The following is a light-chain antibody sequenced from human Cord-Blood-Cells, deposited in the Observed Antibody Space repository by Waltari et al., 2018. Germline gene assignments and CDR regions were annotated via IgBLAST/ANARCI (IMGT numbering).Light chain of an antibody. CDR3: SSYTSSSTLYV. CDR2: DVS. V-gene: IGLV2-14*03. J-gene: IGLJ1*01. Sequence: QSALTQPASVSGSPGQSITISCTGTSSDVGGYNYVTWYQQHPGKAPKLMISDVSNRPSGVSNRFSGSKSGHTASLTISGLQAEDEADYYCSSYTSSSTLYVFGTGTKVTVL. CDR1: SSDVGGYNY.